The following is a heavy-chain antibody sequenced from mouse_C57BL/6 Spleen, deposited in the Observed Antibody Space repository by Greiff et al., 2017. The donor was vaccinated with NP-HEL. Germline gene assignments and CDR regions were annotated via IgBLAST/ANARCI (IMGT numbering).Heavy chain of an antibody. J-gene: IGHJ3*01. CDR1: GYAFSSSW. CDR3: ARPGYSNYPWFAY. CDR2: IYPGDGDT. V-gene: IGHV1-82*01. Sequence: VQLQQSGPELVKPGASVKISCKASGYAFSSSWMNWVKQRPGKGLEWIGRIYPGDGDTNYNGKFKGKATLTADKSSSTAYMQLSSLTSEDSAVYFCARPGYSNYPWFAYWGQGTLVTVSA. D-gene: IGHD2-5*01.